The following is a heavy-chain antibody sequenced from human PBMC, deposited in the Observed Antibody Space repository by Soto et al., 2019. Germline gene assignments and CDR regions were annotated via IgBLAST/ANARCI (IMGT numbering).Heavy chain of an antibody. CDR3: AKDIGAVGIAVATKTRDY. J-gene: IGHJ4*02. Sequence: GGSLRLSCAASGFTFSSYGMHWVRQAPGKGLEWVAVISYDGSNKYYADSVKGRFTISRDNSKNTLYLQMNSLRAEDTAVYYCAKDIGAVGIAVATKTRDYWGQGTLVTVSS. D-gene: IGHD6-19*01. V-gene: IGHV3-30*18. CDR1: GFTFSSYG. CDR2: ISYDGSNK.